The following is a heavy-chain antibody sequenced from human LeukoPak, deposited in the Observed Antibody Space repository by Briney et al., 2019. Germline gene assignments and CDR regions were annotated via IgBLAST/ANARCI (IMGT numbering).Heavy chain of an antibody. D-gene: IGHD3-10*01. CDR1: GFTFSSYG. J-gene: IGHJ4*02. Sequence: GGTLRLSCAASGFTFSSYGMSWARQAPGKGLEWVSAISGSGGSTYYADSVKGRFTISRDNSKNTLYLQMNSLRAEDTAVYYCAKHYGSGSWNLDYWGQGTLVTVSS. CDR3: AKHYGSGSWNLDY. CDR2: ISGSGGST. V-gene: IGHV3-23*01.